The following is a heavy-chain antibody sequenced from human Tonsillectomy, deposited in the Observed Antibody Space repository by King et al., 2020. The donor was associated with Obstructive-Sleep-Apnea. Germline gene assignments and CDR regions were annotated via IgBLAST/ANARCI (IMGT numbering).Heavy chain of an antibody. D-gene: IGHD2-2*01. Sequence: VQLQQWGAGLVKPSETLSLTCAVYGGSFSGYYWSWIRQPPGKGLEWIGKSNHSARTNDHQSRNGRVTISVDTSKNQFSLKLSSVTAADTAVYYCARAKGYCSSTSCYPREFDPWGQGTLVTVSS. CDR3: ARAKGYCSSTSCYPREFDP. J-gene: IGHJ5*02. CDR1: GGSFSGYY. CDR2: SNHSART. V-gene: IGHV4-34*01.